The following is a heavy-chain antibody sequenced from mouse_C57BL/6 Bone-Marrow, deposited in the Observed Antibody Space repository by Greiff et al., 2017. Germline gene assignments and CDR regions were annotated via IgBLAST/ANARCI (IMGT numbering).Heavy chain of an antibody. CDR1: GYTFTDYN. J-gene: IGHJ2*01. CDR2: INPNNGGT. Sequence: VQLQQSGPELVKPGASVKMSCKASGYTFTDYNMHWVKQSHGKSLEWIGYINPNNGGTSYNQKFKGKATLTVNKSSSTAYMELRSLTSGDSAVYYCAGSGHYYGSSYDFDYWGRGTTLTVSS. CDR3: AGSGHYYGSSYDFDY. V-gene: IGHV1-22*01. D-gene: IGHD1-1*01.